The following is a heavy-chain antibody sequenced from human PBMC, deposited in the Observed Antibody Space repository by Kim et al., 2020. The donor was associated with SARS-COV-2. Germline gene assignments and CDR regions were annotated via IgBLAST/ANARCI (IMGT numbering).Heavy chain of an antibody. CDR3: ARLSQLRSLTPDYYDSSGYSLDY. D-gene: IGHD3-22*01. V-gene: IGHV5-51*01. J-gene: IGHJ4*02. CDR2: IYPGDSDT. Sequence: GESLKISCKGSGYSFTSYWIGWVRQMPGKGLEWMGIIYPGDSDTRYSPSFQGQVTISADKSISTAYLQWSSLKASDTAMYYCARLSQLRSLTPDYYDSSGYSLDYWGQGTLVTVSS. CDR1: GYSFTSYW.